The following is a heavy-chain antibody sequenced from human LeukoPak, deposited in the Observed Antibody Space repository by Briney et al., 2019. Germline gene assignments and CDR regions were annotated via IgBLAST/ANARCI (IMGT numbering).Heavy chain of an antibody. CDR1: GFTFSSYW. CDR2: IKQDGSEK. Sequence: PGGSLRLSCAASGFTFSSYWMSWVRQAPGKGLEWVANIKQDGSEKYYVDSVKGRFTISRDNAKNSLYLQMNSLRAEDTAVYYCARVNVRYYGSGSYFYWGQGTLVTVSS. D-gene: IGHD3-10*01. J-gene: IGHJ4*02. V-gene: IGHV3-7*01. CDR3: ARVNVRYYGSGSYFY.